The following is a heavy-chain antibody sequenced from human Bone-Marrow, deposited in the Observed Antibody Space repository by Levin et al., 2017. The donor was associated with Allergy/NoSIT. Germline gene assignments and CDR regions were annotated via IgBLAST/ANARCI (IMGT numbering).Heavy chain of an antibody. Sequence: GGSLRLSCAASGFTFSNAWMSWVRQAPGKGLEWVGRIKSKTDGGTTDYAAPVKGRFTISRDDSKNTLYLQMNSLKTEDTAVYYCTTLHYVWGSYRFRVDYWGQGTLVTVSS. J-gene: IGHJ4*02. CDR2: IKSKTDGGTT. CDR1: GFTFSNAW. CDR3: TTLHYVWGSYRFRVDY. D-gene: IGHD3-16*02. V-gene: IGHV3-15*01.